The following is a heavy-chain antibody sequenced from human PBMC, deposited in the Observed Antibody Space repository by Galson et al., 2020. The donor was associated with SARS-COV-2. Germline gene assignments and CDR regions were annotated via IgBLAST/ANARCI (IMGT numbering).Heavy chain of an antibody. D-gene: IGHD6-13*01. CDR2: VSYSGTT. CDR1: GESISSSYYY. V-gene: IGHV4-39*07. J-gene: IGHJ4*02. Sequence: SETLSLTCTVSGESISSSYYYWAWIRQPPGKGLEWVGSVSYSGTTYPNPSLRGRVTISIDPSKTQFSLKLSSATAADTAVYYCARVPYSSSWYVDYWGQGTLVAVSS. CDR3: ARVPYSSSWYVDY.